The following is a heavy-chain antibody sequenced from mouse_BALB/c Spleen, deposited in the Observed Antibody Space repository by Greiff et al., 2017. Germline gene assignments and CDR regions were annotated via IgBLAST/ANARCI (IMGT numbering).Heavy chain of an antibody. CDR1: GYTFTSYY. CDR2: INPSNGGT. V-gene: IGHV1S81*02. J-gene: IGHJ4*01. Sequence: VQLQQPGAELVKPGASVKLSCKASGYTFTSYYMYWVKQRPGQGLEWIGGINPSNGGTNFNEKFKSKATLTVDKSSSTAYMQLSSLTSEDSAVYCCTREGIYYAMDYWGQGTSVTVSS. CDR3: TREGIYYAMDY.